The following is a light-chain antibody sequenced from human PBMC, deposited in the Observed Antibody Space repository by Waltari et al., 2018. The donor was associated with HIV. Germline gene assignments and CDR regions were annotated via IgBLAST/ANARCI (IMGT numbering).Light chain of an antibody. Sequence: QSALTQPPSASGSPGQSVTISCTGTSSDVGRYNYVPWYQQHPGKAPKLMIYEVSKRPSGVPDRFSGSKSGNTASLTVSGLQAEDEADYYCSSYAGSNLGVFGGGTKLTVL. CDR2: EVS. V-gene: IGLV2-8*01. J-gene: IGLJ2*01. CDR3: SSYAGSNLGV. CDR1: SSDVGRYNY.